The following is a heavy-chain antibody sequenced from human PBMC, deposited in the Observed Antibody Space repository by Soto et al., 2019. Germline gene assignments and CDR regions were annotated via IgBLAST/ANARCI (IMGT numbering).Heavy chain of an antibody. CDR1: GYTFTNYG. J-gene: IGHJ4*02. Sequence: QVPLVQSGAEVKKPGASVQVSCKASGYTFTNYGFSWVRQAPGQGLEWMGWISAYNGNTNDAQNLQGRVNMTTGTSTSTVYMELRSLRSDDTAVYYCSGGTTVGFPVDSWGQGTLVTVSS. CDR3: SGGTTVGFPVDS. CDR2: ISAYNGNT. D-gene: IGHD4-17*01. V-gene: IGHV1-18*01.